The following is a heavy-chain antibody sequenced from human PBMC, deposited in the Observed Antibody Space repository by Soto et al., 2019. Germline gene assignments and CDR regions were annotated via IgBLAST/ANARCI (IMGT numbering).Heavy chain of an antibody. Sequence: SETLSLTCAVSGGSISSSNWWSWVRQPPGKGLEWIGEIYHSGSTNYNPSLKSRVTISVDKSKNQFSLKLSSVTAADTAVYYCANSYCGGDCYSGNFNYWGQGPLVTVYS. J-gene: IGHJ4*02. CDR1: GGSISSSNW. CDR2: IYHSGST. CDR3: ANSYCGGDCYSGNFNY. D-gene: IGHD2-21*02. V-gene: IGHV4-4*02.